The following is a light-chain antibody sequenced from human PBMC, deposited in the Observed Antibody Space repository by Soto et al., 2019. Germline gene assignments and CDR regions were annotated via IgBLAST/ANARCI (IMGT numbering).Light chain of an antibody. V-gene: IGKV3-11*01. Sequence: EIVLTQSPATLSLSPGERATLSCRASQSVSSYLAWYKQKPGQAPRLLIYDASNRATGIPARFSGSGSGTAYTLTISSLEPEDLALYYCQQRSNWPPYTFGQGTKLEIK. J-gene: IGKJ2*01. CDR1: QSVSSY. CDR3: QQRSNWPPYT. CDR2: DAS.